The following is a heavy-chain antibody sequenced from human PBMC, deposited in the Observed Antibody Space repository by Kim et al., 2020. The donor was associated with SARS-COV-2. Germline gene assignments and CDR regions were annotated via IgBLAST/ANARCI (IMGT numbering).Heavy chain of an antibody. CDR3: AREWGTSGRGGYFDN. CDR1: GVSFSNHI. D-gene: IGHD2-15*01. J-gene: IGHJ4*02. V-gene: IGHV3-30*04. CDR2: MSFDGSK. Sequence: GGSLRLSCAASGVSFSNHIIHWFRQAPGKGLEWVAAMSFDGSKYYADSVKGRFTISRDASETTQFLQVSSLSPDATALYYCAREWGTSGRGGYFDNWGQGTLVIVSS.